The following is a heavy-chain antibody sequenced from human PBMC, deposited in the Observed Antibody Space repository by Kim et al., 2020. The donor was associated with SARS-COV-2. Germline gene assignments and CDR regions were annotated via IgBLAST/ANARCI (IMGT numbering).Heavy chain of an antibody. CDR3: ARSSSTSCACYYMDV. D-gene: IGHD2-2*01. Sequence: GGSLRLSCAASGFTFSTYWMYWVRQAPGKGLVWVSRINSDGSSTNYADSVKGRFTISRDNAKNTLYLQMNSLRAEDTAVYYCARSSSTSCACYYMDVWGKRSTPTLPS. CDR1: GFTFSTYW. CDR2: INSDGSST. V-gene: IGHV3-74*01. J-gene: IGHJ6*03.